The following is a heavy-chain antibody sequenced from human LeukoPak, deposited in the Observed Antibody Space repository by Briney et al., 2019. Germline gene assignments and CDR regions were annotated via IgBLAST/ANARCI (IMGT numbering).Heavy chain of an antibody. V-gene: IGHV3-66*01. CDR2: IYSGGST. Sequence: PGGSLRLSCAASGFTVSSKYMSWVRQAPGKGLEWVSVIYSGGSTYYADSVKGRFTISRDNSKNTLYLQMNSLRAEDTAVYYCARVGHCSSTSCYTHYYYYGMDVWGQGTTVTVSS. J-gene: IGHJ6*02. D-gene: IGHD2-2*02. CDR1: GFTVSSKY. CDR3: ARVGHCSSTSCYTHYYYYGMDV.